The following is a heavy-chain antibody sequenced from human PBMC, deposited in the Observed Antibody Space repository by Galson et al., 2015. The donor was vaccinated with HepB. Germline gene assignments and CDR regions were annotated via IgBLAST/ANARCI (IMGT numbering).Heavy chain of an antibody. CDR1: GGTFSSYA. CDR2: IIPIFGTA. J-gene: IGHJ4*02. V-gene: IGHV1-69*06. D-gene: IGHD3-22*01. Sequence: QSGAEVKKPGASVKVSCKASGGTFSSYAISWVRQAPGQGLEWMGGIIPIFGTANYAQKFQGRVTITADKSTSTAYMELSSLRSEDTAVYYCARIPLDYYDSSGPTNGISDIWGQGSLVTVSS. CDR3: ARIPLDYYDSSGPTNGISDI.